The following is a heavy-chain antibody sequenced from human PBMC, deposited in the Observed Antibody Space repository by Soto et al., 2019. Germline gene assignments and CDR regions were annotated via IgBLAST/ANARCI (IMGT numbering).Heavy chain of an antibody. CDR2: IIPILGTI. J-gene: IGHJ6*03. Sequence: QVQLVQSGAEVKKPGSSVRVSCKASGGTFSNFILTWVRQAPGQGLEWMGRIIPILGTITYAQKFQGRVTITADKYSSTAYMELGSLRSEDTAVYYCARGAYDPPYYYFYMDVWGKGTTVTVSS. V-gene: IGHV1-69*08. CDR1: GGTFSNFI. CDR3: ARGAYDPPYYYFYMDV. D-gene: IGHD5-12*01.